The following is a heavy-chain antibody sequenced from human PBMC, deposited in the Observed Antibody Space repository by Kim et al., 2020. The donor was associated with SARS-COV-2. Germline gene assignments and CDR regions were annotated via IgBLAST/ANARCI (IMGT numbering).Heavy chain of an antibody. J-gene: IGHJ6*02. CDR1: GGSISSYS. Sequence: SETLSLTCTVSGGSISSYSWSWIRQPPGKGLEWIGYIYYSGSTNYNPSLKSRVTISVDTSNNQSSLKLSSVTAADTAVYYCARGAGYQVLFDYYYYGMDVWGQGTTVTVSS. D-gene: IGHD2-2*01. CDR3: ARGAGYQVLFDYYYYGMDV. CDR2: IYYSGST. V-gene: IGHV4-59*01.